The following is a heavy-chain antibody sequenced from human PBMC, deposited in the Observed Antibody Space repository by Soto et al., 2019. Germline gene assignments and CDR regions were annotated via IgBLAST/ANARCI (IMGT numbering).Heavy chain of an antibody. D-gene: IGHD6-19*01. Sequence: PGGSLRLSCAASGFAFSTCAMHWVRQAPGKGLEWVALISYDGSNKYYADSVKGRFTISRDNSKNTLYLQMNSLRAEDTAVYYCASYSGWYSFDNWGQGTLVTVSS. V-gene: IGHV3-30-3*01. CDR1: GFAFSTCA. CDR2: ISYDGSNK. CDR3: ASYSGWYSFDN. J-gene: IGHJ4*02.